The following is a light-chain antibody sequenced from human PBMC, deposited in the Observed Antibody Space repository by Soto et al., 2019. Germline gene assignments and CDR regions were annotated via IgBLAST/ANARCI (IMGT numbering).Light chain of an antibody. J-gene: IGKJ1*01. CDR2: WAS. Sequence: DIVMTQSPDSLAVSLGERATINCKSSQSVLYSSNNKNYLAWYQQKPGQPPKLLIYWASTRESGVPDRFSGTGSGTDFTLTISSTQAEDVAVYYCQQYYSSPPTFGQGTKVEIK. CDR3: QQYYSSPPT. CDR1: QSVLYSSNNKNY. V-gene: IGKV4-1*01.